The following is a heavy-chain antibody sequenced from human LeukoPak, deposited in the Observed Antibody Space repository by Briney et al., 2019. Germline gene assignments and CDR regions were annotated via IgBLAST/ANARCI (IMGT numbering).Heavy chain of an antibody. J-gene: IGHJ4*02. CDR2: IYWDDDK. V-gene: IGHV2-5*02. CDR1: GFSLSTSGVG. Sequence: SGPTLVKPTQTLTLTCTFSGFSLSTSGVGVGWIRQPPGKALEWLALIYWDDDKRYSPSLKSRLTITKDTSKNQVVLTMTNMDPVDTATYYCAHTRYEDTAIGYFDYWGQGTLATVSS. CDR3: AHTRYEDTAIGYFDY. D-gene: IGHD5-18*01.